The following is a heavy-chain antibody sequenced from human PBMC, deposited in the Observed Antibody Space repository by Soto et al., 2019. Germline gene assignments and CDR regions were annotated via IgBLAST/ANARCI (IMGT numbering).Heavy chain of an antibody. CDR3: ARLLWFGESDYYYYGMDV. D-gene: IGHD3-10*01. CDR2: ISGCGGST. Sequence: EVQLLESGGGLVQPGGSLRLSCAASGFTFSSYAMSWVRQAPGKGLEWASAISGCGGSTYYADSVKGRFTISGDNSKNTQYLQMNSLRAEDTAVYYCARLLWFGESDYYYYGMDVWGQGTTVTVSS. J-gene: IGHJ6*02. CDR1: GFTFSSYA. V-gene: IGHV3-23*01.